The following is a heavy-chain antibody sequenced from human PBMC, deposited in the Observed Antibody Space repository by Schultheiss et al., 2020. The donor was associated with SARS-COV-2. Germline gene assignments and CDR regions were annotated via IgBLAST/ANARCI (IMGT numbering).Heavy chain of an antibody. Sequence: SQTLSLTCAVSGYSISSGYYWGWIRQPPGKGLEWIGSIYHSGSTYYNPSLKSRVTISVDTSKNQFSLKLSSVTAADTAVYYCARVAPIYDFWSGDYYYYMDVWGKGTTVTVSS. J-gene: IGHJ6*03. V-gene: IGHV4-38-2*01. D-gene: IGHD3-3*01. CDR3: ARVAPIYDFWSGDYYYYMDV. CDR1: GYSISSGYY. CDR2: IYHSGST.